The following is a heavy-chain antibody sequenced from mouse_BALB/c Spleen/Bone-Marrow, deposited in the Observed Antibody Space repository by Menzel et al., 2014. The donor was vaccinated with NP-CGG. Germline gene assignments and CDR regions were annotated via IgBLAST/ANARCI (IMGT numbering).Heavy chain of an antibody. CDR1: GYSITSDYA. J-gene: IGHJ2*01. V-gene: IGHV3-2*02. CDR2: ISYSGST. Sequence: EVKLLESGPGLVKPSQSLSLTCTVTGYSITSDYAWNWIRQFPGNTLEWMGYISYSGSTSYNPSLKSRISITRDTSKNQFFLQLNSVTTEGTATYYCARSVYYGSSYVDYWGQGTTLTVSS. D-gene: IGHD1-1*01. CDR3: ARSVYYGSSYVDY.